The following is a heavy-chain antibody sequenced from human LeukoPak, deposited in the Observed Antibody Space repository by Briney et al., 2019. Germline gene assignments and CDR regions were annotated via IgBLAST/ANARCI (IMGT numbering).Heavy chain of an antibody. CDR3: ARRAVVPDAKVNYYYYMDV. V-gene: IGHV1-18*01. CDR1: GYTFTSYG. D-gene: IGHD2-2*01. Sequence: ASVKLSCTASGYTFTSYGISWVRQAPGQGLEWMGWISAYNGNTNYAQKLQGRVTMTTDTSTSTAYMELRSLRSDDTAVYYCARRAVVPDAKVNYYYYMDVWGKGTTVTVSS. J-gene: IGHJ6*03. CDR2: ISAYNGNT.